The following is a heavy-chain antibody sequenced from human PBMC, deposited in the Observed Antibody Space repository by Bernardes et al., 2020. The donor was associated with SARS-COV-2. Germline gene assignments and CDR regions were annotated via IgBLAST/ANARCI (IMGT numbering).Heavy chain of an antibody. D-gene: IGHD1-20*01. Sequence: GGSLRLSCAASGFTFSSYWMSWVRQAPGKGLEWVANIKQDGSEKYYVDSVKGRFTISRDNAKNSLYLQMNSLRAEDTAVYYCARDAYNWNYDYYYGMDVWGQGTTVTVSS. CDR3: ARDAYNWNYDYYYGMDV. CDR2: IKQDGSEK. V-gene: IGHV3-7*04. CDR1: GFTFSSYW. J-gene: IGHJ6*02.